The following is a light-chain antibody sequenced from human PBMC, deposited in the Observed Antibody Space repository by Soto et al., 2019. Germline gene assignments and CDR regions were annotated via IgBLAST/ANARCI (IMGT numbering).Light chain of an antibody. CDR3: QHFGT. V-gene: IGKV3-15*01. J-gene: IGKJ1*01. CDR2: SAS. CDR1: QSISDT. Sequence: EIVMTQSPATLSVSPGGRATLSCRTSQSISDTLAWYQQKPGQAPRLLIYSASRRATGFPARFSGSGSGTDFTLTISSLQSEDFAVYYCQHFGTFGQGTRVEIK.